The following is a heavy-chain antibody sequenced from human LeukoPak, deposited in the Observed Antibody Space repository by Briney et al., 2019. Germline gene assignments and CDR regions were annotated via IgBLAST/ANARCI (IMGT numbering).Heavy chain of an antibody. J-gene: IGHJ4*02. CDR2: ISGSGGST. V-gene: IGHV3-23*01. CDR1: GFTFSSYA. D-gene: IGHD5-12*01. CDR3: AKDIGVATIYSDY. Sequence: GGSLRLSCAASGFTFSSYAMSWVRQAPGKGLEWVSAISGSGGSTYYADSVKGRFTIPRDNSKNTLYLQMNSLRAEDTAVYYCAKDIGVATIYSDYWGQGTLVTVSS.